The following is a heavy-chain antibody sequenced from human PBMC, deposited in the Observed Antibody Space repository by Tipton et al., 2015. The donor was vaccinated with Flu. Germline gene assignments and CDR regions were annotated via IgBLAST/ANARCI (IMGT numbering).Heavy chain of an antibody. V-gene: IGHV4-39*07. Sequence: TLSLTCTVSGGSISSSSHYWGWIRQAPGRGQEWVGSIYYTGYPYYNSSLKSRLAMSKDTSNKQFSLRRSSVTAADTAVYYCARVNRSWLVPWGQGTLVTVSS. D-gene: IGHD2/OR15-2a*01. CDR2: IYYTGYP. CDR3: ARVNRSWLVP. J-gene: IGHJ5*02. CDR1: GGSISSSSHY.